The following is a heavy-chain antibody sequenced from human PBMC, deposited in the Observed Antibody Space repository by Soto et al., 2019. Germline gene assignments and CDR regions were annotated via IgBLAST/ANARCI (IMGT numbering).Heavy chain of an antibody. V-gene: IGHV1-2*02. CDR2: INPNSGGT. CDR3: AREFGGAFRVSSRDYYYYYYGMDV. J-gene: IGHJ6*02. Sequence: VSCKASGYTFTGYYMHWVRQAPGQGLEWMGWINPNSGGTNYAQKFQGRVTMTRDTSISTAYMELSRLRSDDTAVYYCAREFGGAFRVSSRDYYYYYYGMDVWGQGTTVTVSS. D-gene: IGHD2-21*01. CDR1: GYTFTGYY.